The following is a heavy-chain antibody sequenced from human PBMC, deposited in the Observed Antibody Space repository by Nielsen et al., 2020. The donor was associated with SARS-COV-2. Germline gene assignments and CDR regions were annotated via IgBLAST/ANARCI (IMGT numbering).Heavy chain of an antibody. V-gene: IGHV4-39*01. J-gene: IGHJ5*02. CDR1: GGSVSSSSYY. Sequence: SETLSLTCTVSGGSVSSSSYYWGWIRQPPGKGLEWIGSIYYSGSTYYNPSLKSRVTISVDTSKNQFSLKLSSVTAADTAVYYCARHRAAVGGQWLVLRNNNWFDPWGRGTLVTVSS. CDR3: ARHRAAVGGQWLVLRNNNWFDP. D-gene: IGHD6-19*01. CDR2: IYYSGST.